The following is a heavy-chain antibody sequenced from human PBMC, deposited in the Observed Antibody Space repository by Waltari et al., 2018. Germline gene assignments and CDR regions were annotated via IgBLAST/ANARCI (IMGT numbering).Heavy chain of an antibody. CDR3: ATPFYNWDDPLHS. J-gene: IGHJ4*02. CDR1: GITFSNYA. Sequence: VQLLESGGDLVPPGGSLRLACAASGITFSNYAINWVRLAPGTGWGWVSAITVGDDTYYADSVKGRFTISRDTSKDSVHLQMNGLRAEDTAIYYCATPFYNWDDPLHSWGQGTLVTVSS. V-gene: IGHV3-23*01. D-gene: IGHD1-20*01. CDR2: ITVGDDT.